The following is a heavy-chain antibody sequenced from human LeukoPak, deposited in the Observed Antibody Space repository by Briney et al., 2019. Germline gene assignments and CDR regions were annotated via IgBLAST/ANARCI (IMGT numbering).Heavy chain of an antibody. Sequence: GRSLRLSCVASGFTFSSYSMHWVRQAPGKGLQWVAVVAYDGFAGSHTYYADSVKGRFTISRDNSKNTLDLQMSSLRLEDTGVYFCAKGSTDRYGSGSYYLGYWGQGILVTVSS. CDR1: GFTFSSYS. J-gene: IGHJ4*02. V-gene: IGHV3-30*18. CDR2: VAYDGFAGSHT. CDR3: AKGSTDRYGSGSYYLGY. D-gene: IGHD3-10*01.